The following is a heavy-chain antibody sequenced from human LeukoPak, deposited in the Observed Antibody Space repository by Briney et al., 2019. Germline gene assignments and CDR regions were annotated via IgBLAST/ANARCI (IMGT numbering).Heavy chain of an antibody. V-gene: IGHV1-18*04. J-gene: IGHJ4*02. CDR2: ISAYNGNT. CDR1: GYTFTSYG. Sequence: ASVKVSCKASGYTFTSYGISWVRQAPGQGLEWMGWISAYNGNTNYARKLQGRVTMTTDTSTSTAYMELRSLRSDDTAVYYCARVVTMVRGVQVGDYWGQGTLVTVSS. CDR3: ARVVTMVRGVQVGDY. D-gene: IGHD3-10*01.